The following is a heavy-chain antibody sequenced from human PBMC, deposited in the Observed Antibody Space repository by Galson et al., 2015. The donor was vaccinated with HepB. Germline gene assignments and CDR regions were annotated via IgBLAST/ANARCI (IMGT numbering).Heavy chain of an antibody. CDR1: GDSVSSNSAV. CDR3: AYGVDV. Sequence: CAISGDSVSSNSAVWNWIRQSPSRGLEWLGRTYYRSKWYKDYALFVKSRITINADTSMNQISLQLNSMTPEDTDVYYCAYGVDVWGQGTTVTVSS. CDR2: TYYRSKWYK. V-gene: IGHV6-1*01. J-gene: IGHJ6*02.